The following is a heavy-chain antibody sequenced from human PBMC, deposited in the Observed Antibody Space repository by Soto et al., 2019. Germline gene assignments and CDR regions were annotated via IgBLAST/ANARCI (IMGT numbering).Heavy chain of an antibody. D-gene: IGHD4-17*01. J-gene: IGHJ6*02. CDR2: MYYSGRT. CDR3: ARHGNTVTTGYYYGMDV. CDR1: GASISSSDYY. Sequence: SETLSLICTVCGASISSSDYYWGWIGQPPGRGLQWIGTMYYSGRTYYNPSLKSRVTTSVDTSKNQFSLKLSAVTATDTAVYYCARHGNTVTTGYYYGMDVWGQGTTVTVSS. V-gene: IGHV4-39*01.